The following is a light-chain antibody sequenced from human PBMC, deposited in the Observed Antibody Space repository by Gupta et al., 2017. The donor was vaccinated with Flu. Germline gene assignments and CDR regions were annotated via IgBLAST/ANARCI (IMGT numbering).Light chain of an antibody. CDR3: QQYYTTPMYT. CDR1: KNY. CDR2: WAS. Sequence: DIVMTQSPDSLTVSLGETATINNKNYLAWYQQKVGQPPKLLIYWASTRDSGVPDQFSGSGSGTDFTLTISTLQAEDVAIYYCQQYYTTPMYTFGQGTKLEIK. V-gene: IGKV4-1*01. J-gene: IGKJ2*01.